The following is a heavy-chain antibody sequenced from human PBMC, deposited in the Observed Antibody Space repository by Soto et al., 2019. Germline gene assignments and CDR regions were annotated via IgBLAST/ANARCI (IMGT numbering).Heavy chain of an antibody. CDR2: ISYDGSNE. CDR1: GFTFSNYG. D-gene: IGHD3-22*01. Sequence: QVHLVESGGGVVQPGRSLRLSCEASGFTFSNYGTHWVRQAPGEGLEWVAHISYDGSNEHYTDNVKGRFTISRDNAKNMVFLQMNSRRPEDTAVYHCAKVTYFRVSSGYYVFDYWGQGTLVTVSS. V-gene: IGHV3-30*18. CDR3: AKVTYFRVSSGYYVFDY. J-gene: IGHJ4*02.